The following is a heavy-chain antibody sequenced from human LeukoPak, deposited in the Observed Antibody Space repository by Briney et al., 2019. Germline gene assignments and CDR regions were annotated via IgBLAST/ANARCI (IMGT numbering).Heavy chain of an antibody. V-gene: IGHV3-30*18. J-gene: IGHJ4*02. CDR1: GFTFSSYG. CDR2: ISYDGSNK. Sequence: GGSLRLSCAASGFTFSSYGMHWVRQAPGKGLEWVAVISYDGSNKYYADSVKGRFTISRDNSKNTLYLQMNSLRAEDTAVYYCAKDEADYLGQGTLVTVSS. CDR3: AKDEADY.